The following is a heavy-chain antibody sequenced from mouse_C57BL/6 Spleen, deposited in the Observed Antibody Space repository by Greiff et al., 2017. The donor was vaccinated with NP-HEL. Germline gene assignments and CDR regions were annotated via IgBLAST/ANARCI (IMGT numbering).Heavy chain of an antibody. CDR2: IRLKSDNYAT. CDR1: GFTFSNYW. CDR3: TGVTTVL. V-gene: IGHV6-3*01. Sequence: EVQGVESGGGLVQPGGSMKLSCVASGFTFSNYWMNWVRQSPEKGLEWVAQIRLKSDNYATHYAESVKGRFTISRDDSKSSVYLQMNNLRAEDTGIYYCTGVTTVLWGQGTTRTVSS. J-gene: IGHJ2*01. D-gene: IGHD1-1*01.